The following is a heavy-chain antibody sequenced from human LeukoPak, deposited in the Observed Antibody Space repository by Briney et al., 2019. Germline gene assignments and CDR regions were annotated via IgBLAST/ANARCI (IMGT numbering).Heavy chain of an antibody. CDR1: GGSFSGYY. CDR3: ARGKGKITMIVVVIKAHRTWDV. CDR2: INHSGST. Sequence: PSETLSLTCAVYGGSFSGYYWSWIRQPPGKGLEWTGEINHSGSTNYNPSLKSRVTISVDTSKDQFSLKLSSVTAADTAVYYCARGKGKITMIVVVIKAHRTWDVWGQGTTVTVSS. D-gene: IGHD3-22*01. J-gene: IGHJ6*02. V-gene: IGHV4-34*01.